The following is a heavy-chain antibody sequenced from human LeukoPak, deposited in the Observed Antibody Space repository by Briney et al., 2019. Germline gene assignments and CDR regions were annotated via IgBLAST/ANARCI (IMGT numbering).Heavy chain of an antibody. Sequence: ASVKVSCKASGYTFTGYYMHWVRQAPGQGLEWMGGIIPIFGTANYAQKFQGRVTVTADESTSTAYMELSSLRSEDTAVYYCARDLRDYYDSSGYYLGSDAFDIWGQGTMVTVSS. J-gene: IGHJ3*02. D-gene: IGHD3-22*01. V-gene: IGHV1-69*13. CDR1: GYTFTGYY. CDR2: IIPIFGTA. CDR3: ARDLRDYYDSSGYYLGSDAFDI.